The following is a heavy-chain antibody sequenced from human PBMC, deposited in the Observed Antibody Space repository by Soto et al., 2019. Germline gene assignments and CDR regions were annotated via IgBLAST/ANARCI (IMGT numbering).Heavy chain of an antibody. V-gene: IGHV3-30*18. Sequence: ESGGGVVQPGRSLRLSCAASGFTFSSYGMHWVRQAPGKGLEWVAVISYDGSNKYYADSVKGRFTISRDNSKNTLYLQMNSLRAEDTAVYYCAKDAPYYDSSGYSTLYDYWGQGTLVTVSS. J-gene: IGHJ4*02. CDR3: AKDAPYYDSSGYSTLYDY. D-gene: IGHD3-22*01. CDR2: ISYDGSNK. CDR1: GFTFSSYG.